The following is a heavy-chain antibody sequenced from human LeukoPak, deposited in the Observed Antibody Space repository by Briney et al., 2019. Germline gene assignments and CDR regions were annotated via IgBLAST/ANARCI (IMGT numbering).Heavy chain of an antibody. D-gene: IGHD3-3*01. CDR1: GGSISSGSYY. V-gene: IGHV4-61*02. J-gene: IGHJ6*02. Sequence: PSETLSLTCTVSGGSISSGSYYWSWIRQSAGKGLEWIGRISTSGNTNYNPSLKSRVTISVDTSKNQFSLKLSSVTAADTAVYYCARAVRFLEWLDVWGQGTTVTVSS. CDR2: ISTSGNT. CDR3: ARAVRFLEWLDV.